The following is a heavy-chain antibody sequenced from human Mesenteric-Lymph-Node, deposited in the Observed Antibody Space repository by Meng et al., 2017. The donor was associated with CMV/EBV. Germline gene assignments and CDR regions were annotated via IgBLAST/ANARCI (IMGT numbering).Heavy chain of an antibody. V-gene: IGHV3-48*03. CDR1: AFTFSSFE. J-gene: IGHJ4*02. CDR2: ITSRGDSE. Sequence: LSLTCVASAFTFSSFEMNWVRPAPGKGLEWVSYITSRGDSEYYADSVKGRFTVSRDNAKNSLYLQMNSLRVEDTAVYYCARQTGVISYFDYWGQGTLVTVSS. D-gene: IGHD7-27*01. CDR3: ARQTGVISYFDY.